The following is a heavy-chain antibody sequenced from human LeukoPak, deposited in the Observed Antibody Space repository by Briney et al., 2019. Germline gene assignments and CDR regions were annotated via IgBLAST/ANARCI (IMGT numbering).Heavy chain of an antibody. J-gene: IGHJ3*02. Sequence: PGRSLRLPCAASGFTFSSYGMHWVRQAPGKGLEWVAVIWYDGSNKYYADSVKGRFTISRDNSKNTLYLQMNSLRVEDTAVYYCARRIAAAGTRRGAFDIWGQGTMVTVSS. V-gene: IGHV3-33*01. CDR1: GFTFSSYG. CDR3: ARRIAAAGTRRGAFDI. CDR2: IWYDGSNK. D-gene: IGHD6-13*01.